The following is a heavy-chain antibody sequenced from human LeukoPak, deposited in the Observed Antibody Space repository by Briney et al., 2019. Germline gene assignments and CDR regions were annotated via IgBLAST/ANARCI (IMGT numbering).Heavy chain of an antibody. Sequence: GGSLKLSCAASGITFNRYAMSWARQAPGKGLEWVSGISGSGDKTYYADSVKGRFTISRDNSKNTLYLQMNSLRAEDTAVYYCAKEAIPHLNSDSWVEYWGRGTMVTVSS. V-gene: IGHV3-23*01. J-gene: IGHJ4*02. D-gene: IGHD1-1*01. CDR2: ISGSGDKT. CDR3: AKEAIPHLNSDSWVEY. CDR1: GITFNRYA.